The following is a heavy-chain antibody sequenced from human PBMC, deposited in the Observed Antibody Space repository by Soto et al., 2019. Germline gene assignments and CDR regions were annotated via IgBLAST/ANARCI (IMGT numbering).Heavy chain of an antibody. Sequence: QITLKESGPTLVKPSQTLTLTCTFSGFSLSTTGVGVGWIRQPPRKALEWLGIIYWDDDEHFTPSLKSRLSITKDTSKNQVVLTMTNMDPVDTATYYCTQTTNTYGPVTYWGQGSLVTVSS. D-gene: IGHD1-1*01. V-gene: IGHV2-5*02. CDR1: GFSLSTTGVG. CDR2: IYWDDDE. CDR3: TQTTNTYGPVTY. J-gene: IGHJ4*02.